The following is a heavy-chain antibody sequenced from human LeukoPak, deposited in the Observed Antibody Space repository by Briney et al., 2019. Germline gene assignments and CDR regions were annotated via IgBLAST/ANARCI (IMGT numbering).Heavy chain of an antibody. CDR3: ARSEDRSHFDY. J-gene: IGHJ4*02. Sequence: NPSETLSLTCSVFGGSFSGYYWSWIRQPPGRGLEWIGQLDHTGSTNYNPSLKSRATISVDTSNNQFFLKLNSVTTADTAVYYCARSEDRSHFDYWGQGTLVTVSS. CDR2: LDHTGST. D-gene: IGHD2-15*01. CDR1: GGSFSGYY. V-gene: IGHV4-34*01.